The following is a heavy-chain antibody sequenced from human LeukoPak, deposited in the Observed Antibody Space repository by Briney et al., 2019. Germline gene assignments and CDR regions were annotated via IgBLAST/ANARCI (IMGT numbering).Heavy chain of an antibody. CDR3: ARATSGSADY. CDR2: INTDGRTT. V-gene: IGHV3-74*01. D-gene: IGHD6-19*01. J-gene: IGHJ4*02. CDR1: GFSFSSHW. Sequence: GGSLRLSCAASGFSFSSHWMHWVRQVPGKGLVWVSRINTDGRTTSYADSVKGRFTISRDNAKNTLYLQMNSLRAEDTAVYYCARATSGSADYWGQGTLVTVSS.